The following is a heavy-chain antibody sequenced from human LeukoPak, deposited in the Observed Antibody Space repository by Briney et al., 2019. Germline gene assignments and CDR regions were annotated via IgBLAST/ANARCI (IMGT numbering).Heavy chain of an antibody. CDR1: GFTFSSYG. D-gene: IGHD1-1*01. CDR3: AKRGRGAGYNWTHDY. J-gene: IGHJ4*02. CDR2: IRYDGSNK. V-gene: IGHV3-30*02. Sequence: PGGSLRLSCAASGFTFSSYGMHWVRQAPGKGLEWVAFIRYDGSNKYYADSVKGRFTISRDNSKNTLYLQMNSLRAEDTAVYYCAKRGRGAGYNWTHDYWGQGTLVTVSS.